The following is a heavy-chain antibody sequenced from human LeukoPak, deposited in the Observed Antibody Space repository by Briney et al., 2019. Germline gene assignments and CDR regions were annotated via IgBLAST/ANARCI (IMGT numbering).Heavy chain of an antibody. CDR2: IYYSGST. CDR3: ARSHGDSSGYYYVS. J-gene: IGHJ4*02. D-gene: IGHD3-22*01. Sequence: SETLSLTCTVSGGSISTYYWSWVRQPPGKGLEWIGYIYYSGSTNYNPSLKSRVTISVDTSKNQFSLKLSSVTAADTAEYYCARSHGDSSGYYYVSWSQGTLVTVSS. V-gene: IGHV4-59*12. CDR1: GGSISTYY.